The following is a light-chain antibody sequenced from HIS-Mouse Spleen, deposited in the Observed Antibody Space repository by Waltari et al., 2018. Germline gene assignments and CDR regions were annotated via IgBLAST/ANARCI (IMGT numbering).Light chain of an antibody. CDR3: CSYAGSYTYV. V-gene: IGLV2-11*01. Sequence: QSPLPRPPPGPGSPGHPVPTSCTGTSIVVGGYNYVSWYQQHPGKAPKLMIYDVSKRPSGVPDRFSGSKSGNTASLTISGLQAEDEADYYCCSYAGSYTYVFGTGTKVTVL. CDR1: SIVVGGYNY. CDR2: DVS. J-gene: IGLJ1*01.